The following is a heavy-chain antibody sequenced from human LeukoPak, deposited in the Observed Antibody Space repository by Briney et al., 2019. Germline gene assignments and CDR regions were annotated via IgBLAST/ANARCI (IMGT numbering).Heavy chain of an antibody. J-gene: IGHJ6*03. D-gene: IGHD1-1*01. Sequence: SETQSLPCTVSGRPISRSSYPWGWIPQPPGKGLEWIGSINYSGSTYYNPSLQSRVTISIDTSMTQFSLKLSSVTAADTAVYYCARVEGDFYYYYMDVWGKGTTVTVSS. V-gene: IGHV4-39*07. CDR1: GRPISRSSYP. CDR3: ARVEGDFYYYYMDV. CDR2: INYSGST.